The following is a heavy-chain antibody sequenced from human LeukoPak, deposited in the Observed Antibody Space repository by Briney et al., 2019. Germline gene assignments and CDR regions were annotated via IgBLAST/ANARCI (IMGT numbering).Heavy chain of an antibody. D-gene: IGHD3-22*01. CDR3: ARGGYYDSSGYRIDY. Sequence: SETLSLTCAVSGGSISSSNWWSWVRQPPGKGLEWIGEIYHSGSTNYNPSLKSRVTISVDKSKNQFSLKLSSVTAADTAVYYCARGGYYDSSGYRIDYWGQGTLVTVSS. V-gene: IGHV4-4*02. CDR2: IYHSGST. J-gene: IGHJ4*02. CDR1: GGSISSSNW.